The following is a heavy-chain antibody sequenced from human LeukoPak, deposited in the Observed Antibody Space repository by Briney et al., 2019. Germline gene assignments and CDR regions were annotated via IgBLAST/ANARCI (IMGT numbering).Heavy chain of an antibody. D-gene: IGHD5-12*01. CDR1: GGSISSSSYY. Sequence: PSETLSLTCTVSGGSISSSSYYWGWIRQPPGTGLEWIGSIYYSGSTYYNPSLKSRVTISVDTSKNQFSLKLSSVTAADTAVYYCAGAAYSGYDYYFDYWGQGTLVTVSS. V-gene: IGHV4-39*01. CDR2: IYYSGST. J-gene: IGHJ4*02. CDR3: AGAAYSGYDYYFDY.